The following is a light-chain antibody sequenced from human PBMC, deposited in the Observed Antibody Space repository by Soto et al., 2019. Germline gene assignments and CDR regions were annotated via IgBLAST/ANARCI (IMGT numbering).Light chain of an antibody. J-gene: IGKJ1*01. Sequence: LSASVGDRVNISCRASRSRTRWLAWYQQKPGRAPKLLIYETSILQSGVPSRFSGSGSGTDFTLTISGVQPDDIATYYCQQYSTFWTFGQGTEVDIK. V-gene: IGKV1-5*03. CDR3: QQYSTFWT. CDR2: ETS. CDR1: RSRTRW.